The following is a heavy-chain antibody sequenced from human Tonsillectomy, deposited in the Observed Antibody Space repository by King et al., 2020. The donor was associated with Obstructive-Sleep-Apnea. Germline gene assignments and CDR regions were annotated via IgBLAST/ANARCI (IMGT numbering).Heavy chain of an antibody. CDR3: ARGFLGDNSEGYYGMDV. Sequence: VQLQQWGAGLLKPSETLSLTCAVYGGSFSGYYWSWIRQPPGKGLEWIGEINQSGSTNYNPSLKSRVIISVDTSKNQFSLRLSSVTAADTAVYYCARGFLGDNSEGYYGMDVWGQGTTVTVSS. D-gene: IGHD4-23*01. CDR2: INQSGST. CDR1: GGSFSGYY. J-gene: IGHJ6*02. V-gene: IGHV4-34*01.